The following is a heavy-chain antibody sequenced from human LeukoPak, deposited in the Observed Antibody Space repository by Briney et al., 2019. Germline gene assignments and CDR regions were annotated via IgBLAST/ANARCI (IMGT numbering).Heavy chain of an antibody. D-gene: IGHD1-26*01. CDR1: GFSLRTGGMR. CDR2: IDWDDDK. Sequence: SGPALVKPTQTLTLTCTFSGFSLRTGGMRVSWIRQPPGKALEWLARIDWDDDKFYNTSLKTRLTISKDTSKNQVVLTMTNTDPVDTATYYCARGGGATAVDYWGQGTLVTVSS. V-gene: IGHV2-70*04. J-gene: IGHJ4*02. CDR3: ARGGGATAVDY.